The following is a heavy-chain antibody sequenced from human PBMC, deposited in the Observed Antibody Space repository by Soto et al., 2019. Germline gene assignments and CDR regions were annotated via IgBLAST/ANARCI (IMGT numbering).Heavy chain of an antibody. CDR1: GFTFSSYG. D-gene: IGHD6-19*01. J-gene: IGHJ4*02. CDR2: ILYDGSNT. CDR3: AKGAVVGKGFDY. V-gene: IGHV3-30*18. Sequence: QVQLVESGGGVVQPGRSLRLSCAASGFTFSSYGMHWVRQAPGKGLEWVAAILYDGSNTYYADSVKGRFTISRDNSKNTLYLQMNSLRAEDTAVYYCAKGAVVGKGFDYWGQGTLVTVSS.